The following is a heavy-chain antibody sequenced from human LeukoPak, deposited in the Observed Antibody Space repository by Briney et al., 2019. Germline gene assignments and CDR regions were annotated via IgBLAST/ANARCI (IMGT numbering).Heavy chain of an antibody. V-gene: IGHV3-30*02. D-gene: IGHD3-16*01. CDR2: IRDDGSTR. J-gene: IGHJ4*02. CDR3: AKVPHSWGLFDS. Sequence: GGSLRLSCAASGFTFSRYGLHWVRQAPGKGLEWVAFIRDDGSTRYYADSVKGRFTVSRDNPKNTLYLQMDSLRTEDTAVYYCAKVPHSWGLFDSWGQGTLVTVSS. CDR1: GFTFSRYG.